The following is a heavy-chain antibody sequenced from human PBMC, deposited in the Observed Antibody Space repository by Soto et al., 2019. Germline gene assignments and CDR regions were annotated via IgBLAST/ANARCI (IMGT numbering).Heavy chain of an antibody. V-gene: IGHV1-2*04. CDR2: INPNTGAT. Sequence: SVKFACKPSGYTFTAYQIHWVRQVPGQGLEWMGWINPNTGATNYAQKFQGWVTMTRVTSISTAYMELSSLKSDDTAVYYCARYVYYGDYFDYWGQGTLVTVSS. CDR3: ARYVYYGDYFDY. D-gene: IGHD4-17*01. J-gene: IGHJ4*02. CDR1: GYTFTAYQ.